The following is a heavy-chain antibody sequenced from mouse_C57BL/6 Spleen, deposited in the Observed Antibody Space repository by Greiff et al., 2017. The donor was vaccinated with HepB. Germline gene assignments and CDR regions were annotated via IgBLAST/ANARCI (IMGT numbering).Heavy chain of an antibody. CDR2: IHPNSGST. J-gene: IGHJ1*03. CDR1: GYTFTSYW. V-gene: IGHV1-64*01. D-gene: IGHD1-1*01. Sequence: VQLQQPGAELVKPGASVKLSCKASGYTFTSYWMHWVKQRPGQGLEWIGMIHPNSGSTNYNEKFKSKATLTVDKSSSTAYMQLSSLTSEDSAVYYCASDYGSKDWYVDVWGTGTTVTVSS. CDR3: ASDYGSKDWYVDV.